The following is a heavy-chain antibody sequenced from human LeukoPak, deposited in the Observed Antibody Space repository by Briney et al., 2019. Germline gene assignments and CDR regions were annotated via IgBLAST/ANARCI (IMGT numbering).Heavy chain of an antibody. V-gene: IGHV3-30*04. J-gene: IGHJ6*03. CDR3: ARDGDTVLTRGYYYYMDV. Sequence: GGSLRLSCAASGFDLNNYAMHWVRQAPGKGLEWVTLISYSGDNTYYADSVKGRFTISRDNARNSLYLQMNSLRAEDTALYYCARDGDTVLTRGYYYYMDVWGKGTTVTVSS. CDR2: ISYSGDNT. CDR1: GFDLNNYA. D-gene: IGHD4-23*01.